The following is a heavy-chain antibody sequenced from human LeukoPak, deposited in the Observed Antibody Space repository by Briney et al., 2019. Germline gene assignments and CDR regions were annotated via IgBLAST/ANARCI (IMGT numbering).Heavy chain of an antibody. CDR3: AKGSLRHYYDTSGYPGYFQH. CDR2: ISGSGGST. V-gene: IGHV3-23*01. J-gene: IGHJ1*01. D-gene: IGHD3-22*01. CDR1: GFTFSSYA. Sequence: PGGSLRLSCAASGFTFSSYAMSWVRQAPGKGLEWVSAISGSGGSTYYADSVKGRFTISRDNSKNTLYLQMNSLRAEDTAVYYCAKGSLRHYYDTSGYPGYFQHWGLGTLVTVSS.